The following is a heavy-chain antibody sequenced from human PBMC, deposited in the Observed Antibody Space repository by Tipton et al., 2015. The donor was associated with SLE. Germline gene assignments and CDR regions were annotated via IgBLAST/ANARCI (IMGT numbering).Heavy chain of an antibody. CDR2: IYSGGST. CDR3: ASRASSGYYSFDY. D-gene: IGHD3-22*01. Sequence: GSLRLSCAASGFTVSSNYMSWVRQAPGKGLEWVSVIYSGGSTYYADSVKGRFTISRHNSKNTLYLQMNSLRAEDKAVYYCASRASSGYYSFDYWGQETLVTVSS. CDR1: GFTVSSNY. V-gene: IGHV3-53*04. J-gene: IGHJ4*02.